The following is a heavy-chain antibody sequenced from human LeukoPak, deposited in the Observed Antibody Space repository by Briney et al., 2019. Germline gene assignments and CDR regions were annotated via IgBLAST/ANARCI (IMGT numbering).Heavy chain of an antibody. D-gene: IGHD5-18*01. CDR3: ARDQAPKYSYGYHYYYGMDV. CDR2: IYSGGST. J-gene: IGHJ6*02. Sequence: GGSLRLSCAASGFTVSSNYMSWVRQAPGKGLEWVSVIYSGGSTYYADSVKGRFTISRDNSKNTLYLQMNSLRAEDTAVYCCARDQAPKYSYGYHYYYGMDVWGQGTTVTVSS. CDR1: GFTVSSNY. V-gene: IGHV3-53*01.